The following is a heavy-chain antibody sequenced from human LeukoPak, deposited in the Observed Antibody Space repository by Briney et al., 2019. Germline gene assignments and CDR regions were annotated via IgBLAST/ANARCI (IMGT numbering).Heavy chain of an antibody. D-gene: IGHD4-17*01. CDR2: IWYDGSNK. Sequence: GGSLRLSCAASGFTFSSYGMRWVRQAPGKGLEWVAVIWYDGSNKYYADSVKGRFTISRDNSKNTLYLQMNSLRAEDTAVYYCARDLYGDYPLGNAFDIWGQGTMVTVSS. CDR1: GFTFSSYG. J-gene: IGHJ3*02. V-gene: IGHV3-33*01. CDR3: ARDLYGDYPLGNAFDI.